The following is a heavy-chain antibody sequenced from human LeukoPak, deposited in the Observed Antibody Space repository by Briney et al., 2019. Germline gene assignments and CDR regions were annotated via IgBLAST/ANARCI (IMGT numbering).Heavy chain of an antibody. CDR3: AKAAAGSQHSYYYYYYLDV. CDR1: GYTFNGYF. Sequence: ASVKVSCKASGYTFNGYFIHWVRQAPGQGLEWMGWINPNSGDTHFTQKFQGRVTMTRDTSISTAYMELSRLRSDDTAVYYCAKAAAGSQHSYYYYYYLDVWGTGTTVTISS. V-gene: IGHV1-2*02. CDR2: INPNSGDT. D-gene: IGHD6-13*01. J-gene: IGHJ6*03.